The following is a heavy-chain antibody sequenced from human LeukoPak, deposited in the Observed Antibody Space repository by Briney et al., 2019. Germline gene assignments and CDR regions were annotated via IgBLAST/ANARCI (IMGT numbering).Heavy chain of an antibody. Sequence: GRSLRLSCAASGFTFSKYAMHWVRQPPGKGLEWVADISFHGSIKYYADSVEGRFTISRDNSNNTLVLHMNSLRPEDTAVYHCARDSGAMAGAPSYYGMDVWGQGTTVTVSS. CDR2: ISFHGSIK. V-gene: IGHV3-30-3*01. CDR3: ARDSGAMAGAPSYYGMDV. D-gene: IGHD6-19*01. CDR1: GFTFSKYA. J-gene: IGHJ6*02.